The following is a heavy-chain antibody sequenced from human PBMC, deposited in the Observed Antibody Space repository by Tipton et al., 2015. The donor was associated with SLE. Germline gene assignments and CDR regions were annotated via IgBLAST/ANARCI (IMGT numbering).Heavy chain of an antibody. Sequence: TLSLTCTVSGYSISSYYWSWIRQPPGKGLEWIGYIYYSGSTNYNPSLKSRVTISVDTSKNQFSLKLSSVTAADTAVYYCARDGSDWGQGTLVTVSS. CDR1: GYSISSYY. CDR2: IYYSGST. CDR3: ARDGSD. J-gene: IGHJ4*02. D-gene: IGHD6-25*01. V-gene: IGHV4-59*01.